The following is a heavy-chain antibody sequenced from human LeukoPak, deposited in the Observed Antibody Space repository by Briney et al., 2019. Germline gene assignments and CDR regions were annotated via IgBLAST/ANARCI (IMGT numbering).Heavy chain of an antibody. CDR1: GFTLSDYY. CDR2: ISNSGSPI. CDR3: AKMRGQYYHSYYMDA. Sequence: GSLRLSCAASGFTLSDYYMSWIRQAPGKGLEWVSYISNSGSPISYADSVKGRFTISRDKAENSLYLQMNSLTAEDTAVYYCAKMRGQYYHSYYMDAWGKGTTVTVSS. D-gene: IGHD1-26*01. J-gene: IGHJ6*03. V-gene: IGHV3-11*01.